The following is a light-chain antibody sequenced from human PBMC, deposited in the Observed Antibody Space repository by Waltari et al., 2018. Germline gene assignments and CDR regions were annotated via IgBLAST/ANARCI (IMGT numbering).Light chain of an antibody. CDR1: SRDVGGYHF. V-gene: IGLV2-11*01. CDR2: DVS. Sequence: QSALTQPRSVSGSPGQSVTISCTGTSRDVGGYHFSSWFQQHPGKVPKLLIYDVSERPSDVPERFSGSKSANTASLTISGLQTDDEADYYCCSFAGSYTFVFGSGTRVTVL. J-gene: IGLJ1*01. CDR3: CSFAGSYTFV.